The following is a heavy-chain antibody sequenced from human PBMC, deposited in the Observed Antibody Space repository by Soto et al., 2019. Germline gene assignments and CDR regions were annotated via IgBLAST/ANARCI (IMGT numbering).Heavy chain of an antibody. CDR1: GGSISSYY. D-gene: IGHD6-6*01. V-gene: IGHV4-59*01. Sequence: SETLSLTFTVSGGSISSYYWSWIRQPPGKGLEWIGYIYYSGSTNYNPSLKSRVTISVDTSKNQFSLKLSSVTAADTAVYYCARENSSSSVWFDPWGQGTLVTVSS. CDR2: IYYSGST. CDR3: ARENSSSSVWFDP. J-gene: IGHJ5*02.